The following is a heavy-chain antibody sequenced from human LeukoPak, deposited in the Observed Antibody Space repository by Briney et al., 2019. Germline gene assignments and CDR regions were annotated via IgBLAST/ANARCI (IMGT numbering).Heavy chain of an antibody. D-gene: IGHD3-3*01. CDR2: ISAYNGNT. Sequence: GASVKVSCKASGYTFTSYGISWVRQAPGQGLEWMGWISAYNGNTNYAQKLQGRVTMTTDTSTSTAYMELRSLRSDDTAVYYCARGWDYDFWSGYYRPSDYWGQGTLVTVSS. J-gene: IGHJ4*02. CDR3: ARGWDYDFWSGYYRPSDY. V-gene: IGHV1-18*01. CDR1: GYTFTSYG.